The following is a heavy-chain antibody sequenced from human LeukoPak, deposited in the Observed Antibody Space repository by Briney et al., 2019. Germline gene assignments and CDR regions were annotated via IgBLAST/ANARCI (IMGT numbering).Heavy chain of an antibody. J-gene: IGHJ6*03. CDR3: ARDPDTAIPYYYMDV. D-gene: IGHD5-18*01. V-gene: IGHV4-4*02. CDR2: IHHSGKT. CDR1: GDSISSINW. Sequence: SETLSLTCAVSGDSISSINWWTWVRLSPEKGLEWIGEIHHSGKTNYNPSLKSRVNISLDKSKNHFSLRVNSVVAADTAIYYCARDPDTAIPYYYMDVWGKGTTVTVSS.